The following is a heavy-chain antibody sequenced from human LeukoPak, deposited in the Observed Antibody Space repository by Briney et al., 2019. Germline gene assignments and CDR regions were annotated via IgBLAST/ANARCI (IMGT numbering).Heavy chain of an antibody. J-gene: IGHJ4*02. CDR2: TYYRSKWYN. CDR3: ARVSKGVLDY. D-gene: IGHD3-16*01. Sequence: SQPLSLSCAISGDSVSSNSAAWHWIRQSPSRGLEWLGRTYYRSKWYNVYAVSVKSRVTINPDTSKNQFSLQLNSVTPEDTAVYCCARVSKGVLDYWGQGTLVTVSS. CDR1: GDSVSSNSAA. V-gene: IGHV6-1*01.